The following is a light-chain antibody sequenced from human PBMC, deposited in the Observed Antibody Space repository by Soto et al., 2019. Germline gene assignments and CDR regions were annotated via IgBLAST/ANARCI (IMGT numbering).Light chain of an antibody. Sequence: QSVLTQPASVSGSPGQSITISCTGTSSDVGGYNYVSWYQKHPGKAPKLMIYDVNNRPSGVSNRFSGSKSGNTASLTISGLQVEDEVDYYCTSYTSSSTYVFGTGTNITVL. CDR1: SSDVGGYNY. CDR3: TSYTSSSTYV. V-gene: IGLV2-14*01. J-gene: IGLJ1*01. CDR2: DVN.